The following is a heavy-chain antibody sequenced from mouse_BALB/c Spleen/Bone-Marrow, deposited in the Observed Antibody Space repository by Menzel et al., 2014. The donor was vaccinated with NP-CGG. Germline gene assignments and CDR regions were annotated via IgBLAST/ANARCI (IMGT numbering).Heavy chain of an antibody. V-gene: IGHV3-5*02. CDR1: GISITTGNYR. CDR2: IYYSGTI. CDR3: ARFYGNYFDY. D-gene: IGHD2-1*01. J-gene: IGHJ2*01. Sequence: EVKLMESGPGLVKPSQTVSLLCTVTGISITTGNYRWSWIRQFPGNKLEWIGYIYYSGTITYNPSLTSRTTITRDTSKNQFFLEMNSLTAEDTATYYCARFYGNYFDYWGQGTTLTVSS.